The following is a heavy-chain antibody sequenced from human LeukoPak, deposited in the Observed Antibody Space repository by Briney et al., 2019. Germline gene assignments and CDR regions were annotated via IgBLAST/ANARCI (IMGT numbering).Heavy chain of an antibody. CDR1: GGSITNYY. J-gene: IGHJ4*02. CDR3: ARHSRFLECLDY. V-gene: IGHV4-59*08. D-gene: IGHD3-3*01. Sequence: SETLSLTCTGSGGSITNYYWSWIRQSPGQGLEWIAYIYYTGSTNYNPSLKSRVTISLDTSKNQFSLKLSSVTAADTAVYYCARHSRFLECLDYWGQGTLVTVSS. CDR2: IYYTGST.